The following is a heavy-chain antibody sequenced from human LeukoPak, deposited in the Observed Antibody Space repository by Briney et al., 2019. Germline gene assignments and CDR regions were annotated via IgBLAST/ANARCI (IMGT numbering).Heavy chain of an antibody. CDR1: GGSISDYY. Sequence: SETLSLTCTISGGSISDYYWSWIRQPPGKGLEWIGYIYYSGSTNYNPSLKSRVTISVDTSKNQFSLKLSSVTAADTAVYYCARSGYSSSWLNWFDPWGQGTLVTVSS. D-gene: IGHD6-13*01. J-gene: IGHJ5*02. CDR3: ARSGYSSSWLNWFDP. V-gene: IGHV4-59*01. CDR2: IYYSGST.